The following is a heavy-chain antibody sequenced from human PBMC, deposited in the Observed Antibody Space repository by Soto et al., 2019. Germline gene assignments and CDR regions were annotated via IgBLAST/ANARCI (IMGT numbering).Heavy chain of an antibody. CDR2: IYPGDSDT. CDR1: GYSFTSYW. J-gene: IGHJ6*03. CDR3: ARAPALRYFDFTPKKYREHYYYYYMDV. V-gene: IGHV5-51*01. Sequence: PGESLKISCEGSGYSFTSYWIGWVRQMPGKGLEWMGIIYPGDSDTRYSPSFQGQVTISADKSISTAYLQWSSLKASDTAMYYCARAPALRYFDFTPKKYREHYYYYYMDVWGKGTTVTVSS. D-gene: IGHD3-9*01.